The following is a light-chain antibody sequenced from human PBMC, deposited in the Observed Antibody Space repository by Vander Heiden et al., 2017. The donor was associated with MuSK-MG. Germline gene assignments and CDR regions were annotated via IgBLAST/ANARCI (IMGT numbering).Light chain of an antibody. Sequence: QSVLTQPPSASGTPGQRVTISCSGSSSNIGSNTVNWYQQLPGTAPKLRIYRNNQRPSGVPDRFSGSKSGTSASLAISGLQSEDEADDYCAAWDDSLNGVVFGGGTKLTVL. J-gene: IGLJ2*01. CDR1: SSNIGSNT. CDR2: RNN. V-gene: IGLV1-44*01. CDR3: AAWDDSLNGVV.